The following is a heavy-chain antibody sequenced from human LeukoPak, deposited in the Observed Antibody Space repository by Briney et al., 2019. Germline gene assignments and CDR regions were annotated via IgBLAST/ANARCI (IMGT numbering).Heavy chain of an antibody. CDR3: ARGPGYSSTTDAFEI. CDR2: IYHSGSS. Sequence: PSETLSLTCTVSGYSISSGYYWGWIRQPPGKGLEWIGSIYHSGSSYYNPSLKSRDTISVDTSKNQFSLKLSSVTAADTAVYYCARGPGYSSTTDAFEIWGQGTMVTVSS. D-gene: IGHD6-13*01. CDR1: GYSISSGYY. J-gene: IGHJ3*02. V-gene: IGHV4-38-2*02.